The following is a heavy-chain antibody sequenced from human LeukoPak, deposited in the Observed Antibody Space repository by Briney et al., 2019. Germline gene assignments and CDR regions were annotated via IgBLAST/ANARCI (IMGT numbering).Heavy chain of an antibody. CDR3: ARDILVVPTASGFQPHNWFAP. CDR1: GFTFSTYC. V-gene: IGHV3-7*01. J-gene: IGHJ5*02. CDR2: ILQDGREK. Sequence: GGSLRLSCAASGFTFSTYCMTWVRQAPGKGLEWVAGILQDGREKTYADSVKGRFTISRDNCKNTLYLQMNSLRAEDTAVYYCARDILVVPTASGFQPHNWFAPWGQGTLVTVSS. D-gene: IGHD2-2*01.